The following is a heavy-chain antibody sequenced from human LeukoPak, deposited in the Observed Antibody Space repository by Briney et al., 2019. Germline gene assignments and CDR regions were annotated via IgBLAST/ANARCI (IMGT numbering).Heavy chain of an antibody. Sequence: GGALRLSCVASGFTYSNYNMEWVCQALGGGVGWGSSICIRSGYIYYADSVRGGFTISREKVKKTVCMQMNRLRDGDTAVYYCARLLGTGLGKYYFDYWGQGTLVIASS. CDR1: GFTYSNYN. D-gene: IGHD3-10*01. CDR2: ICIRSGYI. CDR3: ARLLGTGLGKYYFDY. V-gene: IGHV3-21*01. J-gene: IGHJ4*02.